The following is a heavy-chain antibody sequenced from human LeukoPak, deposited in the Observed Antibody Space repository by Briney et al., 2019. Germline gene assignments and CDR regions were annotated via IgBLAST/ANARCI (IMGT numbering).Heavy chain of an antibody. CDR1: GFTFNSYW. V-gene: IGHV3-7*01. CDR2: INLDGTEE. D-gene: IGHD3/OR15-3a*01. J-gene: IGHJ4*02. Sequence: GGSLRLSCAASGFTFNSYWMHWVRQAPGRGLEWVANINLDGTEEHYVDSSLKGRFTISRDNAKNSLYLQMTSLRVEDTAAYYGRTGRHDFLNWGQGPRVTASS. CDR3: RTGRHDFLN.